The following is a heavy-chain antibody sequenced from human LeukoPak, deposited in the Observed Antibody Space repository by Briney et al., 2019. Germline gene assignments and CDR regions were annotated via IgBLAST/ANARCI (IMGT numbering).Heavy chain of an antibody. V-gene: IGHV4-59*01. J-gene: IGHJ4*02. CDR2: IYYSGST. CDR3: ARGEYSGSYYYSDY. D-gene: IGHD1-26*01. CDR1: GGSISSYY. Sequence: SETLSLTCTVSGGSISSYYWSWIRQPPGKGLESIGYIYYSGSTNYNPSLKSRATISVDTSKNQFSLKLSSVTAADTAVYYCARGEYSGSYYYSDYWGQGTLVTVSS.